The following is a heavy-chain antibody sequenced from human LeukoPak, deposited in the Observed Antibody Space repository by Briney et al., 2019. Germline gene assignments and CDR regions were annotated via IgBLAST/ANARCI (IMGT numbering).Heavy chain of an antibody. J-gene: IGHJ6*03. V-gene: IGHV1-2*02. Sequence: GASVKVSCKASGYIFTGYYIHWVRQTPGQGLEWMGWINPKSGGADYAQKFQDRVTMATDTSISTAYMALSRLRSDDTAVYYCARDLASSLWATVTYYYYMDVWGKGTTVTVSS. CDR1: GYIFTGYY. CDR3: ARDLASSLWATVTYYYYMDV. D-gene: IGHD4-17*01. CDR2: INPKSGGA.